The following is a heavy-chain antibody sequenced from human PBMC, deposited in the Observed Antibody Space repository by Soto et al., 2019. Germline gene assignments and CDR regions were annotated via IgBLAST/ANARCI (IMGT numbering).Heavy chain of an antibody. CDR2: VYYTGIA. CDR3: ARGGETYYDFWSGFSPIDY. J-gene: IGHJ4*02. CDR1: GGSISSYY. V-gene: IGHV4-59*01. D-gene: IGHD3-3*01. Sequence: SETLSLTCTVSGGSISSYYWSWIRQPPGKGLEWIGFVYYTGIARYNPSLKSRVTISVDTSKNQFSLKLTSVTAADTAVYFCARGGETYYDFWSGFSPIDYWGQGALVTVSS.